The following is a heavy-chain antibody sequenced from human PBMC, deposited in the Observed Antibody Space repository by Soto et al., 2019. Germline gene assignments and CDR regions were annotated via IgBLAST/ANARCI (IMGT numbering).Heavy chain of an antibody. J-gene: IGHJ4*02. V-gene: IGHV1-2*04. CDR1: GYTFTGYY. CDR2: INPNSGGT. CDR3: ARGGGLENYDYIWGSYRAIDY. D-gene: IGHD3-16*02. Sequence: ASVKVSCKASGYTFTGYYMHWVRQAPGQGLEWMGWINPNSGGTNYAQKFQGWVTMTRDTSISTAYMELSRLRSDDTAVYYCARGGGLENYDYIWGSYRAIDYWGQGTLVTVSS.